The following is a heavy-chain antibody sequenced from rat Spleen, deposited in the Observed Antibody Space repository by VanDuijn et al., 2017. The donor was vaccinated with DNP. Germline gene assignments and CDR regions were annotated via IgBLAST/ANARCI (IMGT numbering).Heavy chain of an antibody. CDR3: IRWNSGHFDY. J-gene: IGHJ2*01. Sequence: EVQLVESGGGSVQPGGSLKVSCVASGFSFSDYYVAWVRLAPTKGLEWVAYIGSDGYAPYYGDSVKGRFAISRDNAKSTLYLQMNSLRSEDMATYYCIRWNSGHFDYWGQGVMVTVSS. V-gene: IGHV5-22*01. D-gene: IGHD4-3*01. CDR1: GFSFSDYY. CDR2: IGSDGYAP.